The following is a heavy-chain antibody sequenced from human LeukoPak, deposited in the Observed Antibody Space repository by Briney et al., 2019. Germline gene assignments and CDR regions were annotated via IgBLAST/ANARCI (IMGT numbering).Heavy chain of an antibody. CDR2: ITSRGSVK. CDR3: ARVPRGSGNYYFEY. J-gene: IGHJ4*02. Sequence: PGGSLRLSCAASGFTFSSYEMTWVRQAPGKGLEWVSFITSRGSVKFYADSVKGRFTISRDNTQNSVFLHMDSLRVEDTAVYYCARVPRGSGNYYFEYWGPGTVVTVSS. D-gene: IGHD3-10*01. V-gene: IGHV3-48*03. CDR1: GFTFSSYE.